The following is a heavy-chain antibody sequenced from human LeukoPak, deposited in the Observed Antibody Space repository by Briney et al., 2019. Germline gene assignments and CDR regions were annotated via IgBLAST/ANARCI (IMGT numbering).Heavy chain of an antibody. CDR2: IFYSGST. J-gene: IGHJ4*02. V-gene: IGHV4-34*12. CDR1: GGSFSGYY. D-gene: IGHD3-10*01. CDR3: ASPLLWFGELLYY. Sequence: SETLSLTCAVYGGSFSGYYWGWIRQPPGKGLEWIGNIFYSGSTYCGPSLKSRLTISVDTSKNQFSLKLSSVTAADTAVYYCASPLLWFGELLYYWGQGTLVTVSS.